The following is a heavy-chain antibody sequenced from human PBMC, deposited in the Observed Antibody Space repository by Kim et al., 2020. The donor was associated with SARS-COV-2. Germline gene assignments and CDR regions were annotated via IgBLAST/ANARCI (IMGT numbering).Heavy chain of an antibody. CDR1: GGSISSSSYY. Sequence: SETLSLTCTFSGGSISSSSYYWGWIRQPPGKGLEWIGSIYYSGSTYYNPSLKSRVTISVDTSKNQFSLKLSSVTAADTAVYYCARGIHRDYRAVFDYWGQGTLVTVSS. J-gene: IGHJ4*02. D-gene: IGHD3-16*01. CDR3: ARGIHRDYRAVFDY. CDR2: IYYSGST. V-gene: IGHV4-39*07.